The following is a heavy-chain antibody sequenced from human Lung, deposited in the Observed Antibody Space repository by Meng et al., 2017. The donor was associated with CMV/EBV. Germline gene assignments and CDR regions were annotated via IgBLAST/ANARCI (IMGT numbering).Heavy chain of an antibody. CDR1: GYTFTSYY. Sequence: ASVKVSCKASGYTFTSYYMHWVRQAPGQGLEWMGWISAYNGNTNYAQKLQGRVTMTTDTSTSTAYMELRSLRSDDTAVYYCARDPIRVLRFLEWNYYYYGMDVWGQGTTVTVSS. J-gene: IGHJ6*02. CDR3: ARDPIRVLRFLEWNYYYYGMDV. V-gene: IGHV1-18*04. CDR2: ISAYNGNT. D-gene: IGHD3-3*01.